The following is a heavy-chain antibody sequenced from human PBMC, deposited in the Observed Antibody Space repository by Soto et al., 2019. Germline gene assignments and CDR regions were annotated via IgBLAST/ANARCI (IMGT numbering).Heavy chain of an antibody. CDR2: IIPIFGTA. CDR1: GGPFSGYA. J-gene: IGHJ4*02. CDR3: ARGGAARPSFHCFEY. D-gene: IGHD6-6*01. V-gene: IGHV1-69*06. Sequence: SVKGSCKTPGGPFSGYAIIWVRQAPGQGLEWMGGIIPIFGTANYAQKFQGRVTITADKSTSTAYMELSSLRSEDTAVYYCARGGAARPSFHCFEYWGQGTLVTVSS.